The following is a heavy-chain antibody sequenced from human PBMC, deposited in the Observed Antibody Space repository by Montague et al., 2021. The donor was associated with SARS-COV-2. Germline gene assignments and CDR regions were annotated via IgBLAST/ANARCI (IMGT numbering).Heavy chain of an antibody. Sequence: QSGAEVKKPGESLRVSCKGSGYSFTTYWINWVRQMPGKGLEWMGKIDPSDSNTYYSPSFQGHVTISVDKSISTAYLQWSSLKASDTAMFYCATPDYWGQGTLVTVSS. CDR3: ATPDY. CDR1: GYSFTTYW. J-gene: IGHJ4*02. CDR2: IDPSDSNT. V-gene: IGHV5-10-1*01.